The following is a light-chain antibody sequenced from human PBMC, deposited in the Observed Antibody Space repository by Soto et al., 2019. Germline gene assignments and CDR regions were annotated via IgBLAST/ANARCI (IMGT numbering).Light chain of an antibody. J-gene: IGKJ2*01. Sequence: DIQMTQSPSSLSASVGDRVTITCRASQSISNYLNWYQQKPGKAPKLLIYAASSLQSGVPSRFSGSGSGTNFNLTISSLQPEDFATYYCQQSYSTPRTFGQGTNLEIK. CDR2: AAS. CDR1: QSISNY. V-gene: IGKV1-39*01. CDR3: QQSYSTPRT.